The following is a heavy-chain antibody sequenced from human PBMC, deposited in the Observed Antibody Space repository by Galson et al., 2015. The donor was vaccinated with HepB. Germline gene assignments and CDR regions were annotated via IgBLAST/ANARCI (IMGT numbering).Heavy chain of an antibody. V-gene: IGHV3-23*01. CDR1: GFTFSSYA. D-gene: IGHD6-13*01. CDR2: ISGSGGST. Sequence: SLRLSCAASGFTFSSYAMSWVRQAPGKGLEWVSAISGSGGSTYYADSVKGRFTISRDNSKNTLYLQMNSLRAGDTAVYYCARWRASGTGGFDYWGQGTLVTVSS. CDR3: ARWRASGTGGFDY. J-gene: IGHJ4*02.